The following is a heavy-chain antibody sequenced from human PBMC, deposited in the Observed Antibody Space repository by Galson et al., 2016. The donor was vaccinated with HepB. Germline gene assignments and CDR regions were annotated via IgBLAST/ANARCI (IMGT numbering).Heavy chain of an antibody. CDR2: ISHDGSEK. CDR3: ARGSWPANNDQTFER. Sequence: SLRLSCAASNLTFGVYTLHWVRQAPGKGLEWMALISHDGSEKYYADSVKGRFSISRDDSKNTLYLHMNSLRPEDTAVYYCARGSWPANNDQTFERWGQGTLLTVSS. CDR1: NLTFGVYT. J-gene: IGHJ4*02. D-gene: IGHD1/OR15-1a*01. V-gene: IGHV3-30*04.